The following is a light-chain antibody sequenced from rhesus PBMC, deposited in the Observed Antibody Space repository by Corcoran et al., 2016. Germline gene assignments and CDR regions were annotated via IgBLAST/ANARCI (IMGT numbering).Light chain of an antibody. Sequence: DIQMTQSPSSLSASVGDRVTITCRASENVNNYLNWYQQKPGKAPKLLIYKASTLQSGVPSRFSGSGTGTDYTVTSSSLQPEDGATYYCQHGYGTPPYSFGQGTKVEIK. CDR3: QHGYGTPPYS. J-gene: IGKJ2*01. CDR1: ENVNNY. V-gene: IGKV1-74*01. CDR2: KAS.